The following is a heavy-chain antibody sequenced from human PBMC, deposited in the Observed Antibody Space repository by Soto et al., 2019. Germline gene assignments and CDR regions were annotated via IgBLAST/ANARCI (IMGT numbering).Heavy chain of an antibody. J-gene: IGHJ4*02. CDR2: IYYSGRT. CDR3: ARQRTTVVTQAYFDH. D-gene: IGHD2-21*02. V-gene: IGHV4-39*01. CDR1: GESISSSSYY. Sequence: TSETLSLTCLVSGESISSSSYYWGWIRQLPGKGLEWIGSIYYSGRTYYNPSFKSRVTISIDTAKNPFALKLSAVTATDTAVYYCARQRTTVVTQAYFDHWGQGALVTVSS.